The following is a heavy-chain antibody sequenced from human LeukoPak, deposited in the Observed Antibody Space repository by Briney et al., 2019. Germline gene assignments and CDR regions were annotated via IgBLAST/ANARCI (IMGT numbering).Heavy chain of an antibody. CDR2: INSDGSST. J-gene: IGHJ4*02. D-gene: IGHD1-20*01. V-gene: IGHV3-74*01. CDR1: GFTFSNYW. CDR3: ASSYNYGLPY. Sequence: GGSLRLSCAASGFTFSNYWMLWVRQAPGKGLVWVSRINSDGSSTTYADSVKGRFTISGDNAKNTLYLQMNSLRAEDTAVYYCASSYNYGLPYWGQGTLVPVSS.